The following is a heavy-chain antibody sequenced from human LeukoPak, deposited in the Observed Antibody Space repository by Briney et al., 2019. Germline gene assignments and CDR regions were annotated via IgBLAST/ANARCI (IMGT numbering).Heavy chain of an antibody. V-gene: IGHV3-48*03. D-gene: IGHD5-12*01. CDR3: TTPTVATNFDY. CDR2: ISSSGTTT. CDR1: GFSFSVYE. J-gene: IGHJ4*02. Sequence: GGSLRLSCAASGFSFSVYEMHWVRQAPGKGLEWISDISSSGTTTYYADSVKGRFTISRDNVKNSLYLQMNSLRAEDTAVYYCTTPTVATNFDYWGQGTLVTVSS.